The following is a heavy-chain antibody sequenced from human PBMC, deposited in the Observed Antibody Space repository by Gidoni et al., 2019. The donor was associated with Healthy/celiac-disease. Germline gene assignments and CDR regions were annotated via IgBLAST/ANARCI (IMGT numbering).Heavy chain of an antibody. V-gene: IGHV4-39*01. CDR1: GGPISANHYY. Sequence: QLQLQESGPGLVKPSETLSLPCTVSGGPISANHYYWGWIRQPPGKGLEWIGSIFYSGRTYYNPSLKSRLTISVDTSKNQFSLRLTSVTAADTAIYYCARHREASSTTFFIDFWGQGSLVTVSS. D-gene: IGHD1-1*01. CDR2: IFYSGRT. CDR3: ARHREASSTTFFIDF. J-gene: IGHJ4*02.